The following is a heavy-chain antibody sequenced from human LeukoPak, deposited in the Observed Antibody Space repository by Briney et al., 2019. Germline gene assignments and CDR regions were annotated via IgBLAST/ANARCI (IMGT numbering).Heavy chain of an antibody. J-gene: IGHJ4*02. CDR1: GGSISSGSYY. V-gene: IGHV4-61*02. Sequence: SETLSLTCTVSGGSISSGSYYWTWIRQPAGKGLEWIERIYNSGRANYNRSVKSRVTISIDTSKNQFSLKLSSVTAADTAVYYCASSLTVGGYWGQGTLVTVSS. CDR2: IYNSGRA. CDR3: ASSLTVGGY. D-gene: IGHD3-3*01.